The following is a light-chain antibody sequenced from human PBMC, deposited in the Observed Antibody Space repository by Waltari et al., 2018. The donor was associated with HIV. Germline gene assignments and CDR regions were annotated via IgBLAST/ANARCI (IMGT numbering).Light chain of an antibody. CDR3: QQYENLPYS. CDR1: HYIDNY. J-gene: IGKJ2*03. CDR2: GAG. V-gene: IGKV1-33*01. Sequence: DIQMTQSPSSLSASVGDRVTITCQASHYIDNYLSWYQQKPGKAPKLLIYGAGKVGAGVWWGWGGGGYGTEFSFTISGLQPEDIATYYCQQYENLPYSFGQGTKLEI.